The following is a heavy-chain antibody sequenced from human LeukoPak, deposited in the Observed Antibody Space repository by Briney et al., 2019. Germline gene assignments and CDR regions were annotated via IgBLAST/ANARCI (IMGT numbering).Heavy chain of an antibody. CDR3: ARGIYYGMDV. V-gene: IGHV3-74*01. CDR2: ISSDGSST. CDR1: GFTFNSYW. J-gene: IGHJ6*02. Sequence: GGSLRLSCVASGFTFNSYWVHCVRQAPGKGLVWLTRISSDGSSTSYADSVKGRFTISRDNAKNTLYLQMNSLRAEDTAVYYCARGIYYGMDVWGQGTTVTVSS.